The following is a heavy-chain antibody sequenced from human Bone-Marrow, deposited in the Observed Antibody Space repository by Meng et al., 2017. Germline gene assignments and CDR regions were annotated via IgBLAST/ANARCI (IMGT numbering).Heavy chain of an antibody. CDR3: ARDIPQYPVTIFGVVRPMVGGWFDP. Sequence: GESLKVSCKASGYTFTDCYIHWIRQAPGQGLEWLGWINPNSGSTNFAQKFQGRVTMTRDTSISTAYMELSRLRSDDTAVYYCARDIPQYPVTIFGVVRPMVGGWFDPWGQGTLVTVSS. CDR2: INPNSGST. V-gene: IGHV1-2*02. CDR1: GYTFTDCY. J-gene: IGHJ5*02. D-gene: IGHD3-3*01.